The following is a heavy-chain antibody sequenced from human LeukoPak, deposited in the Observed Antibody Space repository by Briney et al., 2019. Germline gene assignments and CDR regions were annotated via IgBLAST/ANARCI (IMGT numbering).Heavy chain of an antibody. Sequence: ASVKVSCKASGGTFSSYAISWVRQAPGQGLEWMGWINTNTGNPVYAQAFTGRFVFSLDTSVSTSYLQINSLKAADTAVYYRARGTSGVVVLKDYWGQGTLVTVSS. CDR2: INTNTGNP. J-gene: IGHJ1*01. CDR3: ARGTSGVVVLKDY. D-gene: IGHD3-3*01. V-gene: IGHV7-4-1*02. CDR1: GGTFSSYA.